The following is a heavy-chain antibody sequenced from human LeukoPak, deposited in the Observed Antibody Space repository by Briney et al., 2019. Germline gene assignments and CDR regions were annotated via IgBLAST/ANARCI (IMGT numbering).Heavy chain of an antibody. V-gene: IGHV3-30*18. D-gene: IGHD6-13*01. CDR2: ISYDGSNN. CDR1: GFTFSKYG. J-gene: IGHJ4*02. CDR3: AKAYSSSWSPYFDY. Sequence: GGSLRLSCAASGFTFSKYGMHWVRQAPGKGLEWVAVISYDGSNNYYADSVKGRFTISRDNSKNTLYLQMNSLRPEDTALYYCAKAYSSSWSPYFDYWGQGTLVTVSS.